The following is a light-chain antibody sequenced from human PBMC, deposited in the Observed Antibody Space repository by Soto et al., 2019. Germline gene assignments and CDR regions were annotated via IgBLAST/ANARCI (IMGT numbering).Light chain of an antibody. CDR3: QQYYSNRT. CDR1: QSVLYSSNNKNY. J-gene: IGKJ1*01. V-gene: IGKV4-1*01. Sequence: DIVMTQSPDSLAVSLGERATINCKSSQSVLYSSNNKNYLAWYQQKPGQPPKLLIYWASTRESGVPDRFSGSGSGTEFTLTIGSLQAEDGAVYYCQQYYSNRTFGQGTKVEIK. CDR2: WAS.